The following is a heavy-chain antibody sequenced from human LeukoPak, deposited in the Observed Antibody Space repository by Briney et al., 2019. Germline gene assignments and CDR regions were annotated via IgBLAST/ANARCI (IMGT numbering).Heavy chain of an antibody. Sequence: PGGSLRLSCAVSGFTFSTYWMSWVRQAPGKGLECVASIKQDASAKNYVDSVKGRFTIPRDNGKDSMDLEMNSLSTEDTAVYYCARWGGAYDYWGQGTLVTVSS. D-gene: IGHD3-16*01. J-gene: IGHJ4*02. CDR1: GFTFSTYW. V-gene: IGHV3-7*05. CDR2: IKQDASAK. CDR3: ARWGGAYDY.